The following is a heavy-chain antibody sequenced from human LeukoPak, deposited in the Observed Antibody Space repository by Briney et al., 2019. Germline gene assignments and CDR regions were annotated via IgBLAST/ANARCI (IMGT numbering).Heavy chain of an antibody. CDR2: INHSGST. Sequence: PSETLSLTCAVYGGSFSGYYWSWIRQPPGKGLEWIGEINHSGSTNYNPSLKSRVTISVDTSKNQFSLKLSSVTAADTAGYYCARVEIAVSLRFDYWGQGTLVTVSS. D-gene: IGHD5-24*01. J-gene: IGHJ4*02. CDR3: ARVEIAVSLRFDY. CDR1: GGSFSGYY. V-gene: IGHV4-34*01.